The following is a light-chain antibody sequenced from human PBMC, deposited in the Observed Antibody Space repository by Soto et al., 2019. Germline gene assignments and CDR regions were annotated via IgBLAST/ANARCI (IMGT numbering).Light chain of an antibody. CDR2: GNS. Sequence: QSALTQPPSVSGAPGQRVTISCTGSSSNIGAGYDVHWYQQLPGTAPKLLIYGNSNRPSGVPDRFSGSKSGTSASLAITGFQAEDEADYYCQSYDSSLSVNYVFGTGTKVTVL. V-gene: IGLV1-40*01. J-gene: IGLJ1*01. CDR3: QSYDSSLSVNYV. CDR1: SSNIGAGYD.